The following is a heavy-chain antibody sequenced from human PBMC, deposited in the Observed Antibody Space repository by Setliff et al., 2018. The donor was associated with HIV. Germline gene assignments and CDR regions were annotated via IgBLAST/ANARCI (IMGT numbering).Heavy chain of an antibody. CDR3: ARDLRNSNTLFGVLNFVFDL. D-gene: IGHD3-3*01. CDR1: GYTLSSHY. Sequence: GASVKVSCKASGYTLSSHYIHWVRRAPGHRPEWVGWINPQTGGTNFAQKFQGRITMTSDTSVNTVFIELSRLKSDDTALYYCARDLRNSNTLFGVLNFVFDLWGQGTLVTVS. CDR2: INPQTGGT. J-gene: IGHJ4*02. V-gene: IGHV1-2*02.